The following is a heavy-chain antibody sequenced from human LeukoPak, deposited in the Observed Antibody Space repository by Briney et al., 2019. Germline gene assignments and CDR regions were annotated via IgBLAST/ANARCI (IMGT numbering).Heavy chain of an antibody. D-gene: IGHD5-12*01. V-gene: IGHV5-51*01. CDR2: IYPGDSDT. Sequence: GESLKISCKGSGYSFTSYWIGWVRQMPGKGLEWVGIIYPGDSDTRYSPSFRDQVILSADKSTSTAYLQWNSLRASDTAMFYCARQVWGYSGYDGGGDYWGQGTLVTVSS. J-gene: IGHJ4*02. CDR1: GYSFTSYW. CDR3: ARQVWGYSGYDGGGDY.